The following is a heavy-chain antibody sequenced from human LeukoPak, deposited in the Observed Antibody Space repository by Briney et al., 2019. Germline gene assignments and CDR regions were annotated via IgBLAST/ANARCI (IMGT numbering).Heavy chain of an antibody. CDR2: ISHSSNYI. CDR1: GFTFSFYS. Sequence: GGSLRLSCAAAGFTFSFYSMNWVRQAPGKGLEWVSSISHSSNYIFYADSVKGRFTISRDNDKNSLYLQMNSLRAEDTAVYYCARALDSSGYVSGYWGQGTLVTVSS. D-gene: IGHD6-19*01. J-gene: IGHJ4*02. V-gene: IGHV3-21*01. CDR3: ARALDSSGYVSGY.